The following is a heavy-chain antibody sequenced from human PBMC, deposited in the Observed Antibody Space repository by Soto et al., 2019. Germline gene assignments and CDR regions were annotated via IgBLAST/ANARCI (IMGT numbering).Heavy chain of an antibody. CDR3: AKNFFWGGYYRDSYYYYGMDV. CDR2: INCNSGDT. CDR1: GYTFTGYY. D-gene: IGHD3-3*01. Sequence: ASVKVSCKASGYTFTGYYIHWVRQAPGQGLEWMGWINCNSGDTNYPQKFQGWVTMTRDTSISTAYMELRRLRSDDTAVYYCAKNFFWGGYYRDSYYYYGMDVWGQGTTVTV. J-gene: IGHJ6*02. V-gene: IGHV1-2*04.